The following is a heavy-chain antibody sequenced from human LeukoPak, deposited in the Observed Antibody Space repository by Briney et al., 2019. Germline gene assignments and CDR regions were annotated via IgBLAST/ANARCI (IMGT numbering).Heavy chain of an antibody. V-gene: IGHV3-30*02. CDR3: TKEGDAFDM. J-gene: IGHJ3*02. Sequence: PGGSLRLSCAASGFTFSSYGMHWVRHAPGTGLEWVAVLWFGGSNEYYEDSVKGRFTISGDNSKSTLYLQMNSLRVEDTGIYYCTKEGDAFDMWGQGTMVTVSS. CDR2: LWFGGSNE. CDR1: GFTFSSYG. D-gene: IGHD3-10*01.